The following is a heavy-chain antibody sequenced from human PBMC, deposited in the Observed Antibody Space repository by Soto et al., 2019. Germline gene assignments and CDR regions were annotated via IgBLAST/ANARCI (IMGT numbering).Heavy chain of an antibody. Sequence: PGGCLRLACAAYRFRFSSYWISWARQAPGEGREWVGNIKQEGSEKYYVDSLKGRFSISRDTAKNSLYLQMIRLSVEETAVYYCARDRLDVGAPTEDYWGQGTQVTVSS. CDR1: RFRFSSYW. CDR3: ARDRLDVGAPTEDY. J-gene: IGHJ4*02. V-gene: IGHV3-7*01. D-gene: IGHD1-26*01. CDR2: IKQEGSEK.